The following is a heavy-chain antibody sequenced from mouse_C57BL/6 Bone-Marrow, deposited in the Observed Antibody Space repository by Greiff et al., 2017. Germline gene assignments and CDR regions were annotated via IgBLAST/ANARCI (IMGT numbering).Heavy chain of an antibody. J-gene: IGHJ3*01. CDR3: ARRLPHYYGSSPFAY. D-gene: IGHD1-1*01. CDR2: IHPNSGST. Sequence: VQLQQPGAELVKPGASVKLSCKASGYTFTSYWMHWVKQRPGQGLEWIGMIHPNSGSTNYNEKFKSKATLTVDKSSSTAYLQLSSLKSEDSAVYYCARRLPHYYGSSPFAYWGQGTLVTVSA. CDR1: GYTFTSYW. V-gene: IGHV1-64*01.